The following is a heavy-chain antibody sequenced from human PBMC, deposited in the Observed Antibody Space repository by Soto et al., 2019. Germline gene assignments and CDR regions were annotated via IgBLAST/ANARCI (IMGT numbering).Heavy chain of an antibody. D-gene: IGHD4-17*01. CDR1: GFTFSSYG. CDR3: AREITVTTNCYYGMDV. CDR2: IWYDGSNK. V-gene: IGHV3-33*01. Sequence: QVQLVESGGGVVQPGRSLRLSCAASGFTFSSYGMHWVRQAPGKGLEWVAVIWYDGSNKYYADSVKGRFTISRDNSKNXLYLQMNSLRAEDTAVYYCAREITVTTNCYYGMDVWGQGTTVTVSS. J-gene: IGHJ6*02.